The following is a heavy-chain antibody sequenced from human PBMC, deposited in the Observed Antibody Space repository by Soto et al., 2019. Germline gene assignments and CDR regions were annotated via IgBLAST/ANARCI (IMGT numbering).Heavy chain of an antibody. CDR1: GFTFSSYA. CDR2: ISGSGGST. D-gene: IGHD6-13*01. V-gene: IGHV3-23*01. J-gene: IGHJ4*02. Sequence: EVQLLESGGGLVQPGGSLRLSCAASGFTFSSYAMSWVRQAPGKGLEWVSAISGSGGSTYYADSVKGRFTISIDNSKNTLYLQMNSLRAEDTSVYYCAKDWVLGSSWRSFDYWGQGTLVTVSS. CDR3: AKDWVLGSSWRSFDY.